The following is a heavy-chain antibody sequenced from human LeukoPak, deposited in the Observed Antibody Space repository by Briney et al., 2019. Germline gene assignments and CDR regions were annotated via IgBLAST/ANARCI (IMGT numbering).Heavy chain of an antibody. J-gene: IGHJ4*02. D-gene: IGHD3-22*01. CDR2: MRVGTDST. CDR1: RFTFSGYA. V-gene: IGHV3-23*01. CDR3: AKSRDSRALFDY. Sequence: AGSLRLSCVASRFTFSGYAMSRLRQSPGKGLEWVSMRVGTDSTYYADSVKGRLTISRDNSKNTLYLEMNSLRAVDTAVYYCAKSRDSRALFDYWGQGTLVTVSS.